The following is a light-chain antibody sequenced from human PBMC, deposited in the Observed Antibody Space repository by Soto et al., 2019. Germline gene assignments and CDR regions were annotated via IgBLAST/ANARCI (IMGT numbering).Light chain of an antibody. Sequence: DIVMTQSPDSLAVSLGERATINCKSSQSVLYSSNNKNDLACYQQKPGQPPKLLIYWASTLESGVPDRFSGSGAGTDFTLTISSLRAEDVAVYYCQQYYSTPSIPLGQGTRLEIK. CDR3: QQYYSTPSIP. J-gene: IGKJ5*01. V-gene: IGKV4-1*01. CDR2: WAS. CDR1: QSVLYSSNNKND.